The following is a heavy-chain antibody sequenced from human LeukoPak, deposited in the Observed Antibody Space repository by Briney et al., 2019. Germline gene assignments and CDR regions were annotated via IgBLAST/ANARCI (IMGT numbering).Heavy chain of an antibody. CDR1: GGTFSSYA. V-gene: IGHV1-69*13. J-gene: IGHJ3*02. D-gene: IGHD2-21*02. Sequence: GASVKVSCKASGGTFSSYAISWVRQALGQGLEWMGGIIPIFGTANYAQKFQGRVTITADESTSTAYMELSSLRSEDTAVYYCAREEREYCGGDCNDAFDIWGQGTMVTVSS. CDR3: AREEREYCGGDCNDAFDI. CDR2: IIPIFGTA.